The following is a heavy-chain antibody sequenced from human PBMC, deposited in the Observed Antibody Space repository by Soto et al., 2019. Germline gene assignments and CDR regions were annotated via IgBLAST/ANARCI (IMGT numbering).Heavy chain of an antibody. CDR1: GDTFDSYT. CDR2: IIPILGIT. Sequence: QVQLVQSGAEVRKPGSSVKVSCKASGDTFDSYTLSWVRQAPGQGLEWMGRIIPILGITNYALRFQGRVTLTADMSTRTAYMELSGLRSGDTAIYFCARASYYYVSSKGGCSWGQGTLVTVSS. D-gene: IGHD3-10*01. V-gene: IGHV1-69*02. CDR3: ARASYYYVSSKGGCS. J-gene: IGHJ4*02.